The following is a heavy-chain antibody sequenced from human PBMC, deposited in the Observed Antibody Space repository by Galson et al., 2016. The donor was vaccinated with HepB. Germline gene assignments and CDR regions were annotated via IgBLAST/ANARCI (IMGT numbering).Heavy chain of an antibody. V-gene: IGHV3-21*01. Sequence: SLRLSCAASGFALSDYTLNWVRQAPGKGLEWVSSISSTGSYIYYADSVQGRFTISRDNANNSLSLHLKCMRAEDTATYFCARERSGGSEYYHYALDVWGKGTTVTVSS. J-gene: IGHJ6*04. CDR3: ARERSGGSEYYHYALDV. CDR2: ISSTGSYI. CDR1: GFALSDYT. D-gene: IGHD5-12*01.